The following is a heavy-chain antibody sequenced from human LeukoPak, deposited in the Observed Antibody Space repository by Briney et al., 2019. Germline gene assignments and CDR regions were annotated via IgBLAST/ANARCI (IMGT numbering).Heavy chain of an antibody. CDR3: AKDHNDFWSGYPPN. Sequence: PGGSLRLSCAASGFTFINHAMTWVRQAPGKGLEWVSAIGGSGGVTYYADSVRGRFTISRDNSKNTVYLQMNSLSADDTAVYYCAKDHNDFWSGYPPNWGQGTLVTVSS. CDR1: GFTFINHA. V-gene: IGHV3-23*01. CDR2: IGGSGGVT. J-gene: IGHJ4*02. D-gene: IGHD3-3*01.